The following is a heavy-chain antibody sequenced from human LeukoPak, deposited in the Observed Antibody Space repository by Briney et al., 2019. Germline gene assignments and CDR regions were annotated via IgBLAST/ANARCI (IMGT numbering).Heavy chain of an antibody. V-gene: IGHV3-11*01. CDR2: ISSSGSTI. Sequence: GGSLRLSCAASGFTFSDYYMSWIRQAPGKGLEWVSYISSSGSTIYYADSVKGRFTISRDNAKNSLYLQMNSLRAEDTAVYYCARDGDPGAYYYYGMDVWGQRTTVTGSS. CDR1: GFTFSDYY. D-gene: IGHD7-27*01. CDR3: ARDGDPGAYYYYGMDV. J-gene: IGHJ6*02.